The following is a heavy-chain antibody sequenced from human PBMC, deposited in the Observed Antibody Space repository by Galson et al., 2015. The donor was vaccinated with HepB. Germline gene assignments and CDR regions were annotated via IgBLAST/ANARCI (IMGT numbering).Heavy chain of an antibody. CDR1: GYTFASYG. CDR2: ISAYNGNT. CDR3: ARVYYDFWSGYYSATKKYYYYGMDV. J-gene: IGHJ6*02. D-gene: IGHD3-3*01. Sequence: SVKVSCKASGYTFASYGISWVRQAPGQGLEWMGWISAYNGNTNYAQKLQGRVTMTTDTSTSTAYMELRSLRSDDTAVYYCARVYYDFWSGYYSATKKYYYYGMDVWGQGTTVTVSS. V-gene: IGHV1-18*04.